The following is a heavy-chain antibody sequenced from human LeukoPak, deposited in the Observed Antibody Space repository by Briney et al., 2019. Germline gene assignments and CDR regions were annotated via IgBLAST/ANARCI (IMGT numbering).Heavy chain of an antibody. D-gene: IGHD6-19*01. CDR1: GFTFSNAW. Sequence: GGSLRLSCAASGFTFSNAWMSWVRQAPGKGLEWVSAIIDDGSSTYYADSVKGRFSISRDNSKNTVYLQMNSLRAEDTAIYYCAKPHDSGWWMFDYWGQGTLVTVSS. V-gene: IGHV3-23*01. J-gene: IGHJ4*02. CDR3: AKPHDSGWWMFDY. CDR2: IIDDGSST.